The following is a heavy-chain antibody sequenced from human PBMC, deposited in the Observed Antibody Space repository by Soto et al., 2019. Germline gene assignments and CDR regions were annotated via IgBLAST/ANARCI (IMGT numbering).Heavy chain of an antibody. Sequence: QLQLQESGSGLVKPSQTLSLTCAVSGGSISSGGYSWSWIRQPPGKGLEWIGYIYHSGSTYYNPSLKCRVTISVDRSKNQFSLKLSSVTAADTAVYYCARIRAICGSCYGGWFDPWGQGTLVTVSS. V-gene: IGHV4-30-2*01. CDR1: GGSISSGGYS. D-gene: IGHD2-15*01. CDR2: IYHSGST. J-gene: IGHJ5*02. CDR3: ARIRAICGSCYGGWFDP.